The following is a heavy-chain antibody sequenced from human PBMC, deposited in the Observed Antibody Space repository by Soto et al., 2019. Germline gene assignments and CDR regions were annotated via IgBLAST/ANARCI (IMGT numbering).Heavy chain of an antibody. J-gene: IGHJ5*02. Sequence: QVQLQESCPGLVKPSQTLSLTCTVSGGSISSGGYYWSWIRQHPGTGLQWIGSIYYSGSTYYNPSLKSRVTISVHTSKTQFALKLSSVTAADTAVYYCAREEGVLNWFDPWGQGTLVTVSS. CDR3: AREEGVLNWFDP. D-gene: IGHD3-10*01. CDR1: GGSISSGGYY. V-gene: IGHV4-31*03. CDR2: IYYSGST.